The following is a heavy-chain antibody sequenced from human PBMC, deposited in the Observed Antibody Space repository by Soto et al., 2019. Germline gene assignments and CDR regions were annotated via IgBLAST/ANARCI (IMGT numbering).Heavy chain of an antibody. CDR2: IYYSGST. D-gene: IGHD6-13*01. CDR1: GGSISSGGYY. Sequence: QVQLQESGPGLVKPSQTLSLTCTVSGGSISSGGYYWSWIRQHPGKGPEWIGYIYYSGSTYYNPCLKSRVTISVDTSKNQYSMKLSSVTAADTAVYYCARDRYSSSHDAFDIWGQGTMVTVSS. J-gene: IGHJ3*02. CDR3: ARDRYSSSHDAFDI. V-gene: IGHV4-31*03.